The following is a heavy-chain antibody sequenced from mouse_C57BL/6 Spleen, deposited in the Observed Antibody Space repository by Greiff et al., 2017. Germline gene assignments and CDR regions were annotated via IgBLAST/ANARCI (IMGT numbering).Heavy chain of an antibody. CDR2: IYPSDSET. CDR3: AREKGYLDL. Sequence: QVQLQQPGAELVRPGSSVKLSCKASGYTFTSYWMDWVKQRPGQGLEWIGNIYPSDSETHYNQKFKDKDTLTVDKSSSTAYMQLSSLTSEDSAVYYCAREKGYLDLWGTGTTVTVYS. J-gene: IGHJ1*03. V-gene: IGHV1-61*01. CDR1: GYTFTSYW.